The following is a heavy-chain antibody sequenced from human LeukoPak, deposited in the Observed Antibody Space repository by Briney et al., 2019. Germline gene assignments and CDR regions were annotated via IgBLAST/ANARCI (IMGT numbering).Heavy chain of an antibody. CDR2: IGSSGTYT. D-gene: IGHD2-21*01. V-gene: IGHV3-11*03. CDR1: GFTFSGYY. Sequence: GGSLRLSCAASGFTFSGYYMSWIRQAPGKGLEWVSSIGSSGTYTNYADSVRGRFTISRDNAKNSLYLQMSSLRAEDSAVYYCATGHSSFDFWGQGTLFTVSS. J-gene: IGHJ4*02. CDR3: ATGHSSFDF.